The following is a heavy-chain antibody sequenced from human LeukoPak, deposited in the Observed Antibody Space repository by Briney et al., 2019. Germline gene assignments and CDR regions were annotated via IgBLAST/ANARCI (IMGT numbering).Heavy chain of an antibody. D-gene: IGHD6-13*01. V-gene: IGHV1-18*01. CDR2: ISAYNGNT. CDR3: ARDESSSYAIDY. Sequence: ASVKVSCKASGYTFTSYGMGWVRQAPGQGLEWMGWISAYNGNTNYAQKLQGRGTMTTDTSTSTAYMELRSLRSDDTAVYYCARDESSSYAIDYWGQGTLVTVSS. CDR1: GYTFTSYG. J-gene: IGHJ4*02.